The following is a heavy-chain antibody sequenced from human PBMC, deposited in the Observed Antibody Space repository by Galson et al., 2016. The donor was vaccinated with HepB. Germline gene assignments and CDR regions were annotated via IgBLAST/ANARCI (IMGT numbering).Heavy chain of an antibody. CDR1: GVSFSGYY. D-gene: IGHD6-13*01. V-gene: IGHV4-34*01. CDR2: ITNTGST. J-gene: IGHJ6*02. Sequence: SETLSLTCAVYGVSFSGYYWSWIRQPPGKGPEWMGEITNTGSTTHNPSPKSRVAMSLDTSKKQFSLNLSSVTAADTAVYYCARGIAASGLHYTYYGMDVWGQGTTVTVSS. CDR3: ARGIAASGLHYTYYGMDV.